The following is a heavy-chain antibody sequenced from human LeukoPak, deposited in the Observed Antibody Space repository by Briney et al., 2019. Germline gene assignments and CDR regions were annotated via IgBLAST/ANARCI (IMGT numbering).Heavy chain of an antibody. CDR1: GGSISSYY. CDR3: SRVVAVAGTSWFDP. J-gene: IGHJ5*02. D-gene: IGHD6-19*01. Sequence: SETLSLTCTLSGGSISSYYGSLIRQPAGEGLEWIGRIYSSGSTNYNPSLKSRVTMSVDTSKKQFSLNLNSVTAADTAVYYCSRVVAVAGTSWFDPWGQGTLVTVSS. CDR2: IYSSGST. V-gene: IGHV4-4*07.